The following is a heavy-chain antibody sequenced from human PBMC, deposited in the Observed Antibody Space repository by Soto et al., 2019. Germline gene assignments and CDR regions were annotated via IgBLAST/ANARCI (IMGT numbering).Heavy chain of an antibody. J-gene: IGHJ6*02. CDR2: IHYSGST. D-gene: IGHD2-2*01. CDR3: AIARYQLLHPYYSGMDV. V-gene: IGHV4-59*01. Sequence: QVQLQESGPGLVKPSETLSLTCTVSGGSISSYYWSWIRQSPGKGLEWIGYIHYSGSTKSNPSLKSRVTISVDTSRNQVSLKLSSVTAADSAVYFCAIARYQLLHPYYSGMDVWGQGTTVTVSS. CDR1: GGSISSYY.